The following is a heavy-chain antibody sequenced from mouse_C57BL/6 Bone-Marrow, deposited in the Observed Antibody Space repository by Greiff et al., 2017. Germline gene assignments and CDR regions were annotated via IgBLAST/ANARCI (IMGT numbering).Heavy chain of an antibody. CDR3: TRGPYYDYDGDSHYYAMDY. D-gene: IGHD2-4*01. V-gene: IGHV1-5*01. CDR1: GYTFTSYW. CDR2: IYPGNSDT. J-gene: IGHJ4*01. Sequence: DVQLQESGTVLARPGASVKMSCKTSGYTFTSYWMHWVKQRPGQGLEWIGAIYPGNSDTSYNQKFKGKAKLTAVTSASTAYMELSSLTNEDSAVYYCTRGPYYDYDGDSHYYAMDYWGQGTSVTVSS.